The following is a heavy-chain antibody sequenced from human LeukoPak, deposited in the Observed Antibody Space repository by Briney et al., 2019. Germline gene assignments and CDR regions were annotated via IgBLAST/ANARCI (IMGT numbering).Heavy chain of an antibody. CDR2: ISSSSSYI. V-gene: IGHV3-21*01. D-gene: IGHD3-22*01. CDR3: ARDGDSSPAHRWDQFDY. Sequence: PGGSLRLSCAASGFTFSSYSMNWVRQAPGKGLEWVSSISSSSSYIYYADSVKGRFTISRDNAKNSLYLQMNSLRAEDTAVYYCARDGDSSPAHRWDQFDYWGQGTLVTVSS. J-gene: IGHJ4*02. CDR1: GFTFSSYS.